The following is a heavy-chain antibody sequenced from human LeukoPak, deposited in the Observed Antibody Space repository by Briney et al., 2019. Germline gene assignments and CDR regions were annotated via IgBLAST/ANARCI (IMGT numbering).Heavy chain of an antibody. Sequence: GGSLRLSCAASGFTSSSYGMHWVRQAPGKGLEWVAFIRYDGSKKYYADSVKGRFTISRDNSKNTLYLQMYSLRPEDPAVYYCVKTRVLFMELLPSAWGQGNLVTVSS. J-gene: IGHJ5*02. CDR1: GFTSSSYG. CDR3: VKTRVLFMELLPSA. D-gene: IGHD3-3*01. CDR2: IRYDGSKK. V-gene: IGHV3-30*02.